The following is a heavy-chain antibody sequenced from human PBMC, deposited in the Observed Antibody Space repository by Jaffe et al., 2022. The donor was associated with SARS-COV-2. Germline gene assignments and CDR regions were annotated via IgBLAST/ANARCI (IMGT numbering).Heavy chain of an antibody. V-gene: IGHV7-4-1*02. D-gene: IGHD3-22*01. J-gene: IGHJ6*03. CDR3: AREASSGYYYYYYHMDV. Sequence: QVQLVQSGSELKKPGASVKVSCKASGYTFTNYPMNWVRQAPGQGLEWMGWINTNTGNPTYAQDFTGRFVFSLDTSVTTAFLQISSLKAEDTAVYYCAREASSGYYYYYYHMDVWGKGTTVTVSS. CDR1: GYTFTNYP. CDR2: INTNTGNP.